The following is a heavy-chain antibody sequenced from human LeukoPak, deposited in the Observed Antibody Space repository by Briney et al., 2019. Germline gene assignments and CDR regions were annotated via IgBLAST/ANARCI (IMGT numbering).Heavy chain of an antibody. Sequence: ASVTVSFKVSGYTLTELSMYWVRQAPGKGLEWMGRFYPEDGETIYAQKFQGRVTMTEDTSTDTAYMELSSLRSDDTAVYYCATARITMTTAGSRLDYWGQGTLVTVSS. CDR1: GYTLTELS. CDR3: ATARITMTTAGSRLDY. D-gene: IGHD3-22*01. J-gene: IGHJ4*02. CDR2: FYPEDGET. V-gene: IGHV1-24*01.